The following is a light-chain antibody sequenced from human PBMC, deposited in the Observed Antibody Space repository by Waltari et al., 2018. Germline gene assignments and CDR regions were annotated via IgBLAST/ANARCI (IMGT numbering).Light chain of an antibody. V-gene: IGLV2-11*01. CDR1: SSDVGGYNY. J-gene: IGLJ3*02. CDR2: DVS. Sequence: QSALTQPRSVSGSPGQSVTISCTGTSSDVGGYNYVSWFQQHPGKAPKLMIHDVSKRPSGVPDRFDGSKSGNTASLTISVLQADDETDYYCCSYAGRYTWVFGGGTKLTVL. CDR3: CSYAGRYTWV.